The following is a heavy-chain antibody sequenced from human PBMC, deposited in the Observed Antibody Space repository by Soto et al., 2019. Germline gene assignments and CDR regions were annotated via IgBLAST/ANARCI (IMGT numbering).Heavy chain of an antibody. D-gene: IGHD3-22*01. J-gene: IGHJ5*02. CDR1: GFTFSSYS. CDR2: ISSSSSTI. CDR3: VRDHHPSYDSSGYLNWFDP. V-gene: IGHV3-48*02. Sequence: VGSLRLSCAASGFTFSSYSMNWVRQAPGRGLEWVSYISSSSSTIYYADSVKGRFTISRDNAKNSLYLQMNSLRDEDTAVYYCVRDHHPSYDSSGYLNWFDPWGRGTLVTVS.